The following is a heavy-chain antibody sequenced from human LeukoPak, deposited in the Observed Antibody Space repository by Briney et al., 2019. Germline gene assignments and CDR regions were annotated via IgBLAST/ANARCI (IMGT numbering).Heavy chain of an antibody. CDR3: ARARYYYDSSGSHFDY. Sequence: SETLSLTCTVSGGSISSYYWSWIRQPAGKGLEWIGRTYTSGSTNYNPSLKSRVTMSVDTSKNQFSLKLSSVTAADTAVYYCARARYYYDSSGSHFDYWGQGTLVTVSS. CDR1: GGSISSYY. V-gene: IGHV4-4*07. D-gene: IGHD3-22*01. CDR2: TYTSGST. J-gene: IGHJ4*02.